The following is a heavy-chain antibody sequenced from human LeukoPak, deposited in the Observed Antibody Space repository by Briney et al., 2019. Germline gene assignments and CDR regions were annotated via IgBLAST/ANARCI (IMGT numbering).Heavy chain of an antibody. D-gene: IGHD4-17*01. J-gene: IGHJ4*02. Sequence: PGRSLRLSCAASGFTFSSYGMHWVHQAPGKGLEWVAVISYDGSNKCYADSVKGRFTISRDNSKNTLYLQMNSLRAEDTAVYYCAKEGDYGYYAAYYDYWGQGTLVSVSS. CDR1: GFTFSSYG. CDR3: AKEGDYGYYAAYYDY. V-gene: IGHV3-30*18. CDR2: ISYDGSNK.